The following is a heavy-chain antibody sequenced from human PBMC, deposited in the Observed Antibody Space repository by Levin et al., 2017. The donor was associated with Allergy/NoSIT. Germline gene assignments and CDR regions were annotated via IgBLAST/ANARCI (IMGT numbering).Heavy chain of an antibody. V-gene: IGHV4-31*03. CDR1: GGSVTSGDYY. J-gene: IGHJ4*02. CDR2: IYFSGKT. Sequence: NASETLSLTCTVSGGSVTSGDYYWGWIRQHPGKGLEWLAYIYFSGKTYYNLSLKSRLTISADTSKNQVALKLSSVTAADTAVYYCARYSGGYKYYFGYWGQGTLVTVSS. D-gene: IGHD2-21*01. CDR3: ARYSGGYKYYFGY.